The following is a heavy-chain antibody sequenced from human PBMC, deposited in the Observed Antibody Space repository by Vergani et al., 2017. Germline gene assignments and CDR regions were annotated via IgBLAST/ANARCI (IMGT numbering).Heavy chain of an antibody. CDR3: ARDPRPIAVAGYYFDY. J-gene: IGHJ4*02. CDR2: INPSGGST. V-gene: IGHV1-46*01. Sequence: QVQLVQSGAEVKKPGASVKVSCKASGYTFTSYYMHWVRQAPGQGLEWMGIINPSGGSTSYAQKFQGRVTMTRDTSTSPVYMELSSLRSEDTAVYYCARDPRPIAVAGYYFDYWGQGTLVTVSS. D-gene: IGHD6-19*01. CDR1: GYTFTSYY.